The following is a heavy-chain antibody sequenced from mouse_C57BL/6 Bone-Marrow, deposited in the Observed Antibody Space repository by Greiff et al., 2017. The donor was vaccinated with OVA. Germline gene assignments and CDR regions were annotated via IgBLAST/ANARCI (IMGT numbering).Heavy chain of an antibody. J-gene: IGHJ2*01. D-gene: IGHD2-4*01. CDR2: IHPNSGST. CDR3: ARDYDGDFDY. CDR1: GYTFTSYW. V-gene: IGHV1-64*01. Sequence: QVQLQQPGAELVKSGASVKLSCKASGYTFTSYWMHWVKQRPGQGLEWIGMIHPNSGSTNYNEKFKSKATLTVDKSSSTAYMQLSSLTSEDSAVYYCARDYDGDFDYWGQGTTLTVSS.